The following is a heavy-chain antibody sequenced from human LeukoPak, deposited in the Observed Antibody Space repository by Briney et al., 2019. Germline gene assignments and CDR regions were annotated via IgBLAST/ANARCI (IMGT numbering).Heavy chain of an antibody. D-gene: IGHD2-15*01. V-gene: IGHV4-59*01. Sequence: PSETLSLTCTVSGGSISSYYWSWIRQPPGKGLEWIGYIYYSGSTNYNPSLKSRVTISVDTSKNQFSLKLSSVTAADTAVYYCARDIGGVVAATGHFDYWGQGTLVTVSS. J-gene: IGHJ4*02. CDR2: IYYSGST. CDR3: ARDIGGVVAATGHFDY. CDR1: GGSISSYY.